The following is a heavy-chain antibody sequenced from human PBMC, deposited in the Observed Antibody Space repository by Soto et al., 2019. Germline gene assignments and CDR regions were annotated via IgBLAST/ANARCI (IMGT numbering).Heavy chain of an antibody. Sequence: QVQLVQSGAEVEKPGASVKVSCKASGYTFTSYGISWVRQAPGQGLEWLGWISGYNGNTNYAQKFQGRVTMTTDTSTSTAYMELRSLRSDDSAVYYCARDVPGGTASGSSIFDYWGQGTLVTVSS. D-gene: IGHD3-10*01. CDR1: GYTFTSYG. V-gene: IGHV1-18*01. CDR3: ARDVPGGTASGSSIFDY. J-gene: IGHJ4*02. CDR2: ISGYNGNT.